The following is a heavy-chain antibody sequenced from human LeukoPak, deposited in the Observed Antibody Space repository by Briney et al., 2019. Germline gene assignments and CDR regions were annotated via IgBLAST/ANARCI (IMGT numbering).Heavy chain of an antibody. J-gene: IGHJ4*02. V-gene: IGHV4-34*01. Sequence: PSETLSLTRAVYGGSFSGYYWSWIRQPPGKGLEGIGEINHSGSTNYNPSLKSRVTISVDTSKNQFSLKLSSVTAADTAVYYCASQGGYDLGLYYFDYWGQGTLVTVSS. CDR3: ASQGGYDLGLYYFDY. CDR1: GGSFSGYY. CDR2: INHSGST. D-gene: IGHD3-3*01.